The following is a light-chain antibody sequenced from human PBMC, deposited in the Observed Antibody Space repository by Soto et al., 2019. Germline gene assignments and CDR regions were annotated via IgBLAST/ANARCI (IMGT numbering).Light chain of an antibody. J-gene: IGKJ4*01. CDR2: DAS. Sequence: EIVLTQSPGTLSLSPGARATLSCRASQSVSSSYLAWYQQKLGQAPRLLIYDASTRAAGIPARFIGSGSGTEFTLTISRMEPEDFAVDDCQQYGSSPTFGGGTKVDIK. CDR1: QSVSSSY. CDR3: QQYGSSPT. V-gene: IGKV3-20*01.